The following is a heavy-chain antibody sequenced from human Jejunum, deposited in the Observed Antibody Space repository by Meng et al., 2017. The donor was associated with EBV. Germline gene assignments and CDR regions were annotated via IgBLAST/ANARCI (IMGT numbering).Heavy chain of an antibody. V-gene: IGHV1-18*01. D-gene: IGHD4-17*01. J-gene: IGHJ4*02. CDR1: GYTLTSYG. CDR3: ARTGYGDYSTTIYYFDY. CDR2: ISAYNGNT. Sequence: QIQLVQSGAEVKKPGASVKVSCKASGYTLTSYGITWVRQAPGQGLEWMGWISAYNGNTNYAQKFQGRVTMTTDSSTSTAYMEVRSLRSDDTAVYYCARTGYGDYSTTIYYFDYWGQGTMVTVSA.